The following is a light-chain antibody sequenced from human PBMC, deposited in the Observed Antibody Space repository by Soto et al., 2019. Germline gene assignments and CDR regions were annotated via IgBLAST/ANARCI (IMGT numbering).Light chain of an antibody. CDR1: SGDVGAYTY. CDR2: EVS. Sequence: QSALTQPASVSGSPGQSITISCTGTSGDVGAYTYVSWYQQHPGKAPKLMIFEVSHRPSGVSHRFSGSKSGNTASLTISGLQAEDEADYYCSSYTSSTTLVFGAGTKLTVL. V-gene: IGLV2-14*01. CDR3: SSYTSSTTLV. J-gene: IGLJ3*02.